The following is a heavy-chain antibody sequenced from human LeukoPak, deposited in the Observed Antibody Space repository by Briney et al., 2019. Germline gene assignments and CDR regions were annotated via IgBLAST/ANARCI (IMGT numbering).Heavy chain of an antibody. D-gene: IGHD3-3*01. Sequence: GGSLRLSCAASGFTFSNHGMNWVRQAPGKGLEWVSGISPSGDITYYADSVKGRFTISRDNSESTLYLQMNSLRAEDTAIYYCAKSGSGYYIWGQGTLVTVSS. CDR3: AKSGSGYYI. CDR1: GFTFSNHG. V-gene: IGHV3-23*01. CDR2: ISPSGDIT. J-gene: IGHJ4*02.